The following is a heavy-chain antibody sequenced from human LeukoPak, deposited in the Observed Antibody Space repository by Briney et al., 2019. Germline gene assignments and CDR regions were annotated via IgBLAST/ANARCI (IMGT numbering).Heavy chain of an antibody. D-gene: IGHD3-9*01. Sequence: PSETLSLTCAVSGASISSDKWWSWVRQPQGKGLEWIGEINHSGNTNYSPSLKSRVTMSADKSKNEFSLRLTSVTAADTAVYYCARAGVWLPAVWGQGTLVTVSS. CDR3: ARAGVWLPAV. CDR2: INHSGNT. V-gene: IGHV4-4*02. CDR1: GASISSDKW. J-gene: IGHJ4*02.